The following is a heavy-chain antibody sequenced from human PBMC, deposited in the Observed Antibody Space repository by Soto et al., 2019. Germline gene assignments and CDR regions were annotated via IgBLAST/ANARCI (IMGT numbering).Heavy chain of an antibody. CDR3: ARASHRYSSSSNGMDV. Sequence: SETLSLTCAVYGGSFSGYYWSWIRQPPGKGLEWIGEINHSGSTNYNPSLKSRVTISVDTSKNQFSLKLSSVTAADTAVYYCARASHRYSSSSNGMDVWGQGTTVTVSS. V-gene: IGHV4-34*01. J-gene: IGHJ6*02. CDR2: INHSGST. CDR1: GGSFSGYY. D-gene: IGHD6-6*01.